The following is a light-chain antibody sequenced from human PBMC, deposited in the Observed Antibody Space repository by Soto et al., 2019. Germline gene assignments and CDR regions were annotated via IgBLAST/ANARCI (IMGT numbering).Light chain of an antibody. CDR1: SSDVGDYNY. V-gene: IGLV2-11*01. Sequence: QSALTQPRSVSGSPGQSVTISCTGTSSDVGDYNYVSWYQQHPGKAPKLMIYDVSKRPSGVPDRFSGSKSGNTASLTISGLQAEDEADYYCCSNAVYYTVLFGGGTKLTVL. J-gene: IGLJ2*01. CDR3: CSNAVYYTVL. CDR2: DVS.